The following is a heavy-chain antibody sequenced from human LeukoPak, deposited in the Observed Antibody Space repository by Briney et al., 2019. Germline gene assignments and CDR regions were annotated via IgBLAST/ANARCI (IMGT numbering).Heavy chain of an antibody. CDR3: ARGFSGPNWGKRYYDH. V-gene: IGHV1-69*13. CDR1: GGALSGYA. J-gene: IGHJ4*02. Sequence: ASVKVSCKASGGALSGYAVTWVRLAPGQGLEWMGGVILIFGSTNYAPKFEGRLTITADESTNTVYMELSSLRSEDTAVYFCARGFSGPNWGKRYYDHWGQGTLVTVSS. D-gene: IGHD7-27*01. CDR2: VILIFGST.